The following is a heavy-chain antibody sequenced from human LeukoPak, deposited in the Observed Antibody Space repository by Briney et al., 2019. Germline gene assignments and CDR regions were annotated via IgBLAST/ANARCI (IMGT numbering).Heavy chain of an antibody. CDR2: IWYDGSNK. CDR3: ARVGGDGYNLDY. D-gene: IGHD5-24*01. Sequence: GGSLRLSCAASGFTFSSYGMHWVRQAPGKGLEWVAVIWYDGSNKYYADSVKGRFTISRDNSKNTLYLQMNSLRAEDTAVYYCARVGGDGYNLDYWGQGTLATVSS. J-gene: IGHJ4*02. V-gene: IGHV3-33*01. CDR1: GFTFSSYG.